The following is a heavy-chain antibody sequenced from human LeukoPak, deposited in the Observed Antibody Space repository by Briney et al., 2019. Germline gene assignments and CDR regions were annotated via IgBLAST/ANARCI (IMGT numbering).Heavy chain of an antibody. CDR2: ISGSGGST. J-gene: IGHJ4*02. CDR3: AKQGESYYYGSTGDY. Sequence: GGSLRLSCAASGFTFSSYAMSWVRQAPGKGLEWVSAISGSGGSTYYADSVKGRFTISRDNSKNTLYLQMNSLRAEDTAVYYCAKQGESYYYGSTGDYWGQGTLVTVSS. V-gene: IGHV3-23*01. CDR1: GFTFSSYA. D-gene: IGHD3-10*01.